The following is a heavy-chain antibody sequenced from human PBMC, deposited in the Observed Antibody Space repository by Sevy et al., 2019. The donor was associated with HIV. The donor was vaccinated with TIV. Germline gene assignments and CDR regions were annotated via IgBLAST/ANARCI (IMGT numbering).Heavy chain of an antibody. J-gene: IGHJ4*02. D-gene: IGHD3-3*01. CDR1: GFLFGDYA. CDR2: IRRKAYGGTS. CDR3: ARGGSMTILSPWDY. Sequence: GGSLRLSCTTSGFLFGDYAMSWVRQAPGKGLEWVGFIRRKAYGGTSQYAASVKNRFITSREDSKSIAYLQMNSLKTEDTAVYYCARGGSMTILSPWDYWGQGTLVTVSS. V-gene: IGHV3-49*04.